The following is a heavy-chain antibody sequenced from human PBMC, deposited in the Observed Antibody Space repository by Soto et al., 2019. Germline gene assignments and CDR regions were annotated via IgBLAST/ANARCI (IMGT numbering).Heavy chain of an antibody. Sequence: SETLSLTCTVSGGSINTFYWSWVRQPAGKGLEWIGRIFSSGSTSFNLSLESRVAMSVDTSKNHFSLNLSSVTAADMAVYYCAREGSYSAYNFAHGIQLWSFDFWGQGALVTVSS. CDR1: GGSINTFY. J-gene: IGHJ4*02. D-gene: IGHD5-12*01. CDR2: IFSSGST. V-gene: IGHV4-4*07. CDR3: AREGSYSAYNFAHGIQLWSFDF.